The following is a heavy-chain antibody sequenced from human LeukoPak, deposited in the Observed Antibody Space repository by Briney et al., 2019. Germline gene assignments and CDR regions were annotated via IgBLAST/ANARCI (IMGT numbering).Heavy chain of an antibody. CDR3: AKDAEHSSGWYPGN. D-gene: IGHD6-13*01. CDR2: ILFDGNNK. CDR1: GFTFSTYG. J-gene: IGHJ4*02. V-gene: IGHV3-30*18. Sequence: ARSLRLSCAASGFTFSTYGMHWVRQAPGKGLEWVAVILFDGNNKYYADSVRGRFTISRDNSKNTLYLQMNSLRDEDTAVYYCAKDAEHSSGWYPGNWGQGTLVIVSS.